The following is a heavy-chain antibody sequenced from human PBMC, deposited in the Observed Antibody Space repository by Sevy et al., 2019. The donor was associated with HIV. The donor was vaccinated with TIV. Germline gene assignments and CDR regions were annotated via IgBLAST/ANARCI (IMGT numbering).Heavy chain of an antibody. CDR3: AKGGGGHYDPDEIGYYFYYYNMDV. D-gene: IGHD3-22*01. V-gene: IGHV3-23*01. Sequence: GGSLRLSCAVSGFSFDSYGMTWVRQAPGKWLEWVSGISGSGTRTYYADSVKGRFSISRDNSKNRLYLQMNSLRSEDTAIYYCAKGGGGHYDPDEIGYYFYYYNMDVWGKGTTVTVSS. CDR2: ISGSGTRT. CDR1: GFSFDSYG. J-gene: IGHJ6*03.